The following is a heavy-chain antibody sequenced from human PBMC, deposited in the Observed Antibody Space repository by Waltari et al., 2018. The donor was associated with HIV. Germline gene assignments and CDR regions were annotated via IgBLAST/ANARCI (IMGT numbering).Heavy chain of an antibody. V-gene: IGHV3-15*01. CDR3: TTVGEGRSPY. CDR1: GFTFSNAW. J-gene: IGHJ4*02. D-gene: IGHD3-3*01. Sequence: EVQLVESGGGLVKPGGSLRLSCAASGFTFSNAWMSWVRQAPGKGVEWYGRIKSKSDGGTTDYAAPVKGRFTIARDDAKNTLYLQMNSLKTENTAVYYCTTVGEGRSPYWGQGTLVTVSS. CDR2: IKSKSDGGTT.